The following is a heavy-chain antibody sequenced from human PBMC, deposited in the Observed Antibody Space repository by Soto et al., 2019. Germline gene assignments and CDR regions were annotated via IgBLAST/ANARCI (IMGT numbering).Heavy chain of an antibody. CDR1: GYTFTSYG. Sequence: QVQLVQSGAEVKKPGASVKVSCKASGYTFTSYGISWVRQAPGQGLEWMGWISAYNGNTNYAQKLQGRVTMTTDTCTSTAYMELRSLRSDDTAVYYCASQGYCSGGSCYSGGRFAFDIWGKGTMVTVSS. V-gene: IGHV1-18*01. CDR2: ISAYNGNT. CDR3: ASQGYCSGGSCYSGGRFAFDI. D-gene: IGHD2-15*01. J-gene: IGHJ3*02.